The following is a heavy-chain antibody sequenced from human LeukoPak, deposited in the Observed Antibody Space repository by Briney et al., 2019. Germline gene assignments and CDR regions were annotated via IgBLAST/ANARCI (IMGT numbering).Heavy chain of an antibody. CDR3: ARGLIVVVPAALFDY. CDR2: IYYSGST. V-gene: IGHV4-31*03. CDR1: GGSISSGGYY. Sequence: SETLSLTCTVSGGSISSGGYYWSWIRQHPGKGLEWIGYIYYSGSTYYNPSLKSRVTISVDTSKNQFSLKLSSVTAADTAVYYCARGLIVVVPAALFDYWGQGTLVTVSS. D-gene: IGHD2-2*01. J-gene: IGHJ4*02.